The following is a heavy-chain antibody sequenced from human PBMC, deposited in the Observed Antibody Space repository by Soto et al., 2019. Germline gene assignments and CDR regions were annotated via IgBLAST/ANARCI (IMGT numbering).Heavy chain of an antibody. CDR3: ALRKDYSSSWYAALDI. V-gene: IGHV2-5*02. J-gene: IGHJ3*02. D-gene: IGHD6-13*01. CDR1: GFSLSTSGVG. CDR2: IYWDDDK. Sequence: QITLKESGPTLVKPTQTLTLTCTFSGFSLSTSGVGVGWIRQPPGKALEWLALIYWDDDKRYSPSLKSRLTTTKDTSKNQVVLTMSNMDPVDTAKYYCALRKDYSSSWYAALDIWCQGTMVTVSS.